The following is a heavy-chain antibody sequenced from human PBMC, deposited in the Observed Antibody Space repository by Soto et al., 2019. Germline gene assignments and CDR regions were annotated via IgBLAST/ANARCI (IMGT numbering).Heavy chain of an antibody. J-gene: IGHJ3*02. D-gene: IGHD2-21*02. CDR2: IHPSGGGA. CDR1: EDTFTTYY. Sequence: GASVKVSCKASEDTFTTYYLHWGRQAPGQGLEWMGMIHPSGGGATYAQKFLGRLTLTRDTSTSTVFMELSSLRSDDTAVYYCARGGHITVVTASFENWG. CDR3: ARGGHITVVTASFEN. V-gene: IGHV1-46*03.